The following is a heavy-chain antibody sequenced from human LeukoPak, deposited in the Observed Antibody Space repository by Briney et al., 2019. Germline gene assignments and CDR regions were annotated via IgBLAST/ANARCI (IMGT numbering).Heavy chain of an antibody. J-gene: IGHJ4*02. CDR2: ITSSGSYI. CDR1: GFTFSTHT. D-gene: IGHD3-10*01. V-gene: IGHV3-21*01. CDR3: AREGSLWFGESKTDY. Sequence: KTGGSLRLSCAASGFTFSTHTMSWVRQAPGKGLEWVSSITSSGSYIYYADSVKGRFTISRDNAKNSLYLQMISLRAEDTAVYFCAREGSLWFGESKTDYWGQGTLVTVSS.